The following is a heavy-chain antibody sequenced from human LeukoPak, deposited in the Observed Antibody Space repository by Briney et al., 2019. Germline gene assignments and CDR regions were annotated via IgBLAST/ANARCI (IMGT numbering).Heavy chain of an antibody. D-gene: IGHD1-26*01. CDR2: IDPSDSYT. CDR1: GYSFTTYW. J-gene: IGHJ3*02. Sequence: GESLKISCKGSGYSFTTYWINWVRQMPGKGLEWMGKIDPSDSYTNYSPSFQGHVTISADKSISTAYLQWSSLKASETAMYYCARGGGSSPTDAFDIWGQGTMVTVSS. CDR3: ARGGGSSPTDAFDI. V-gene: IGHV5-10-1*01.